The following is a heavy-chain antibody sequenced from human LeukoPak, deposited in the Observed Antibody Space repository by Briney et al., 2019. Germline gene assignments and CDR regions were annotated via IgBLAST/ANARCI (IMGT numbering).Heavy chain of an antibody. V-gene: IGHV3-30*03. D-gene: IGHD2-2*01. Sequence: GGSLRLSRAASGFTFSSYGMHWVRQAPGKGLEWVAVISYDGSNKYYADSVKGRFTISRDNSKNTLYLQMNSLRSEDTAVYYCARGRGVPAANFDYWGQGTLVTVSS. CDR3: ARGRGVPAANFDY. J-gene: IGHJ4*02. CDR1: GFTFSSYG. CDR2: ISYDGSNK.